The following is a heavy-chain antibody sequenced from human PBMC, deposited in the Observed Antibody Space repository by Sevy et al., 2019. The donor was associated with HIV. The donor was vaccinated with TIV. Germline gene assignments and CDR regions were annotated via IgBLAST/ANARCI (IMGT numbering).Heavy chain of an antibody. CDR3: ARAGYSSSWYPKYFQH. V-gene: IGHV4-34*01. CDR2: INHSGSS. CDR1: GGSFSGYY. D-gene: IGHD6-13*01. J-gene: IGHJ1*01. Sequence: SETLSLTCAVYGGSFSGYYWSWIRQPPGKGLEWIGEINHSGSSNYNPSLKSRVTISVDTSKNQFSLQLSSVTAADTAVYYCARAGYSSSWYPKYFQHWGQGTLVTVSS.